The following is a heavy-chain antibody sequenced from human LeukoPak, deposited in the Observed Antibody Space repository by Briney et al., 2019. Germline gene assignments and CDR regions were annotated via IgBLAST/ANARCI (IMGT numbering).Heavy chain of an antibody. D-gene: IGHD6-19*01. Sequence: PGGSLRLSCAASGFTFSSYWMSWVRQAPGKGLEWVAFIRYDGSNKYYADSVKGRFTISRDNSKNTLYLQMNILRPEDTAVYCCARRIAVAGSFHDAFDLWGQGTMVTVSS. CDR3: ARRIAVAGSFHDAFDL. CDR2: IRYDGSNK. J-gene: IGHJ3*01. CDR1: GFTFSSYW. V-gene: IGHV3-30*02.